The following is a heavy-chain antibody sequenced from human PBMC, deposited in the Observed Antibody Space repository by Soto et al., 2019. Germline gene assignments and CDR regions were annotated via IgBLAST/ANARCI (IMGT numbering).Heavy chain of an antibody. V-gene: IGHV4-30-2*01. CDR3: ARASGYCSGGTCFPFDY. Sequence: SETLSLTCAVSGGSFSSGTYSWNWIRQPPGKGLEWIGYIYHSGSFYYNPSLKSRVTISVDRSKNQFSLNLNSVTAADTAVYYCARASGYCSGGTCFPFDYWGRGTLVTVSS. CDR1: GGSFSSGTYS. J-gene: IGHJ4*02. CDR2: IYHSGSF. D-gene: IGHD2-15*01.